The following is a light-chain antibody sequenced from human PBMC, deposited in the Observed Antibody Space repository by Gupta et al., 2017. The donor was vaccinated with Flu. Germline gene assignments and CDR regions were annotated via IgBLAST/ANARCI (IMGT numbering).Light chain of an antibody. J-gene: IGLJ1*01. CDR2: DVG. V-gene: IGLV2-23*02. CDR3: CSYTLSTPLV. CDR1: SSDIGTYNL. Sequence: TSSDIGTYNLVSWYQQHPGKAPKLMIFDVGKRPSGVSYRFSGSKSGNTASLTISGLQTEDEADYYCCSYTLSTPLVLGSGTKVTVL.